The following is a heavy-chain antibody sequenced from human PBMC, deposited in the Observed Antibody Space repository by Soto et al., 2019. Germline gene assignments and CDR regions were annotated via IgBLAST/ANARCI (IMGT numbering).Heavy chain of an antibody. CDR1: GGSFSGYY. J-gene: IGHJ4*02. CDR2: INHSGST. CDR3: ARGIVNYDFWSGYLYYFDY. V-gene: IGHV4-34*01. Sequence: SETLSLSCAVYGGSFSGYYWSWIRQPPGKGLEWIGEINHSGSTNYNPSLKSRVTISVDTSKNQFSLKLSSVTAADTAVYYCARGIVNYDFWSGYLYYFDYWGQGTLVTV. D-gene: IGHD3-3*01.